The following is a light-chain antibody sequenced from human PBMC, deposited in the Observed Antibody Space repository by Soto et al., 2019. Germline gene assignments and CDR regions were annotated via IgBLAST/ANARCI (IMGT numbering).Light chain of an antibody. J-gene: IGKJ1*01. V-gene: IGKV3-15*01. CDR3: GQFVSSPPRT. CDR1: QSISSN. Sequence: EIVMTQSPATLSVSPGERATLSCRASQSISSNLAWYQQKPGQAPRLLMFRTSSRATGFPARFSGSGSGTEFNLTISSLQSEDFALYYCGQFVSSPPRTFGQGTKVDIK. CDR2: RTS.